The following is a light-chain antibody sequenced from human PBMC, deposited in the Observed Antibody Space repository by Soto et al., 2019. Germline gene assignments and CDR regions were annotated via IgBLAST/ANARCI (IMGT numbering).Light chain of an antibody. CDR2: DAS. V-gene: IGKV3D-20*02. J-gene: IGKJ3*01. Sequence: EVVLTQSPGTLSLSPGEGATLSCRASQIVTGDYLAWYQQKPGQAPRLLMYDASTRATGIPDRFSGSGSGTDFTLIISRLEPEDFAVYYCQQRGNWPQTFGPGTKVDI. CDR1: QIVTGDY. CDR3: QQRGNWPQT.